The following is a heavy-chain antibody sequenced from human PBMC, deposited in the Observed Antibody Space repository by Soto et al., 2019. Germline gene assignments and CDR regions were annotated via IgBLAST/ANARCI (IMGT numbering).Heavy chain of an antibody. D-gene: IGHD2-2*02. CDR2: ISAYNGNT. Sequence: GASVKVSCKASGYIFTSYGISWVRQAPGQGLEWMGWISAYNGNTNYAQKLQGRVTMTTDTSTSTAYMELRSLRSDDTAVYYCARGAHCSSTSCYSWFDPWGQGTLVTLSS. CDR3: ARGAHCSSTSCYSWFDP. V-gene: IGHV1-18*01. J-gene: IGHJ5*02. CDR1: GYIFTSYG.